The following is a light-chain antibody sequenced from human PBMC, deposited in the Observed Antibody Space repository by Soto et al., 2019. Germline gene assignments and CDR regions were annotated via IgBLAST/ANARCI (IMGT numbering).Light chain of an antibody. J-gene: IGKJ5*01. CDR1: QSVSSH. CDR3: QQRSNWIT. Sequence: EIVLTQSPATLSLSPGERATLSCRASQSVSSHLAWYQQKPGQAPRLLIYDASNRATGIPARFSGSGSGTDFTITMSSLEPEDFAVYDCQQRSNWITFGQGTRLEIK. V-gene: IGKV3-11*01. CDR2: DAS.